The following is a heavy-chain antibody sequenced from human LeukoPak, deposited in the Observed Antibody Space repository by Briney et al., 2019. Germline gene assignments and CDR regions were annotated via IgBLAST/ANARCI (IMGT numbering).Heavy chain of an antibody. V-gene: IGHV4-4*02. Sequence: SETLSLTCAVSGGSISSSNWWSWVRQPPGKGLEWIGEIYHSGSTNYNPSLKSRVTISVDKSKNQFSLKLSSVTAADTAVYYCARIEAMYYGSGSYYPYFDYWGQGTLVTVSS. CDR3: ARIEAMYYGSGSYYPYFDY. CDR1: GGSISSSNW. CDR2: IYHSGST. D-gene: IGHD3-10*01. J-gene: IGHJ4*02.